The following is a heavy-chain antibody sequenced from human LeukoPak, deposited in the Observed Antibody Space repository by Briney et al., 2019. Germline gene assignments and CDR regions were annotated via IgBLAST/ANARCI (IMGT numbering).Heavy chain of an antibody. J-gene: IGHJ4*02. CDR1: GDSVSSNSAT. Sequence: SQTLSLTCAISGDSVSSNSATWIWIRQSPSRGLEWLGRTYYRSKWYNDYGLSVKSRITVNPDTSKNQFSPQLNSATPEDTAVYYCARAPHGSGCDYWSQGALVTVSS. CDR2: TYYRSKWYN. D-gene: IGHD6-19*01. CDR3: ARAPHGSGCDY. V-gene: IGHV6-1*01.